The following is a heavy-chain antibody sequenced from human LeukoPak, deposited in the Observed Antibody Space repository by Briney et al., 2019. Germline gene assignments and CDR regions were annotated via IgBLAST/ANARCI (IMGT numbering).Heavy chain of an antibody. CDR1: GFTFSSYA. D-gene: IGHD3-3*01. Sequence: GGSLRLPCAASGFTFSSYAMHWVRQAPGKGLEWVAVISYDGSNKYYADSVKGRFTISRDNSKNTLYLQMNSLRAEDTAVYYCARDQFGDFWSGYYHYYYGMDVWGQGTTVTVSS. CDR3: ARDQFGDFWSGYYHYYYGMDV. CDR2: ISYDGSNK. V-gene: IGHV3-30-3*01. J-gene: IGHJ6*02.